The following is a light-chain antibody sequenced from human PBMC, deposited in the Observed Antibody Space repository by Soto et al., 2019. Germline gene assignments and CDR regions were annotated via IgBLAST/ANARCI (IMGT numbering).Light chain of an antibody. J-gene: IGKJ5*01. Sequence: EIVLTQSPGTLSLSPGERATLFCRASQSVSSNYLAWYQHKPGQAPRLLIYGSSSRATGIPDRFSGSGSGTDSTLTISRLEPDDFAVYYCQQYGSSSITFGQGTRLEIK. V-gene: IGKV3-20*01. CDR1: QSVSSNY. CDR2: GSS. CDR3: QQYGSSSIT.